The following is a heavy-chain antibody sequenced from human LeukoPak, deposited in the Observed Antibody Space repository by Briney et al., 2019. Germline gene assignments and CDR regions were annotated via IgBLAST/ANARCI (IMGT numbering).Heavy chain of an antibody. D-gene: IGHD3-3*01. CDR1: GGSISTYY. J-gene: IGHJ5*02. V-gene: IGHV4-59*01. CDR3: ARWSGNNWFDP. Sequence: PSETLSLTCTVSGGSISTYYWSWIRQPPEKGLEWIGYIFYTGSTNYNPSLKSRVTISVDTSKNQFSLRLSSVTAADTAVYYCARWSGNNWFDPWGQGTLVIVSS. CDR2: IFYTGST.